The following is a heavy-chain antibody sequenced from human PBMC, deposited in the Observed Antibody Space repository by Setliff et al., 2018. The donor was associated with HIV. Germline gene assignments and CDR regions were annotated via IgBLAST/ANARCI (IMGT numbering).Heavy chain of an antibody. CDR3: ARATPFVVVPAAPNYYYYMDV. J-gene: IGHJ6*03. CDR2: IHHSGIT. Sequence: SETLSLTCAVSGGSISSNTYYWGWIRQPPGKGLEWIGEIHHSGITNYNPSLKSRVTISIDTSKNQFSLKLSSVTAADTAVYSCARATPFVVVPAAPNYYYYMDVWGKGTTVTVSS. D-gene: IGHD2-2*01. CDR1: GGSISSNTYY. V-gene: IGHV4-39*07.